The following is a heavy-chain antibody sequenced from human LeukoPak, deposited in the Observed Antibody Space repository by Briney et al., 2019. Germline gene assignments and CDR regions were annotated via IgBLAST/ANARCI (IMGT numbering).Heavy chain of an antibody. D-gene: IGHD1-26*01. J-gene: IGHJ6*03. CDR1: GFTFSTYG. Sequence: GGSLRLSCAASGFTFSTYGTHWVRQAPGKGLEWVAVIAYDGKTTYYADSVKGRFTISRDNSKNTLYLQMNSLRAEDTAVYYCAKDGDIVGAPYYYYYMDVWGKGTTVTISS. CDR3: AKDGDIVGAPYYYYYMDV. V-gene: IGHV3-30*18. CDR2: IAYDGKTT.